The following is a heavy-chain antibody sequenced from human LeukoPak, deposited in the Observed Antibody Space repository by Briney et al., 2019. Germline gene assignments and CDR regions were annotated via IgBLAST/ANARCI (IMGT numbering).Heavy chain of an antibody. Sequence: GGSLRLSCAAFGFTFIDYSMNWVRQAPGKGLEWISYVGISSGNTKYADSVKGRFTISRDNAKNSLYLQMNSLRAEDTAVYYCARDQGSGYFYWGQGTLVTVSS. J-gene: IGHJ4*02. CDR2: VGISSGNT. D-gene: IGHD3-22*01. CDR3: ARDQGSGYFY. CDR1: GFTFIDYS. V-gene: IGHV3-48*04.